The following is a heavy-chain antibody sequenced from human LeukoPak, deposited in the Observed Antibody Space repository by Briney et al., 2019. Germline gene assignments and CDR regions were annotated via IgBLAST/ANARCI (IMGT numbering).Heavy chain of an antibody. D-gene: IGHD4-23*01. CDR1: GFTFSDYY. V-gene: IGHV3-11*06. J-gene: IGHJ6*03. CDR2: ITTSSSDM. Sequence: PGGSLRLSCAASGFTFSDYYMSWIRQAPGKGLEWVSSITTSSSDMYYADSVKGRFTISRDNAKNSLFLQMNSLRAEDTAVYYCARDWYTAERWTIYYSYYIDVWGKGTTVTVSS. CDR3: ARDWYTAERWTIYYSYYIDV.